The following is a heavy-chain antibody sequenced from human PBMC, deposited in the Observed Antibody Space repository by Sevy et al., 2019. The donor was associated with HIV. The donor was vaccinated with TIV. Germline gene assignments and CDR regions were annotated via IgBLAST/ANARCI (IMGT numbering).Heavy chain of an antibody. Sequence: GGSLRLSCAASGFTFSNYGIHWVRQPPGKGLEWVAVIWSDGNKKYYADSVKGRFTISRDNSKNTLFLQMNSLRAEDTAVYYCAREGSPYDTYYYYYGMDVWGQGTTVTVSS. CDR1: GFTFSNYG. CDR3: AREGSPYDTYYYYYGMDV. CDR2: IWSDGNKK. V-gene: IGHV3-33*01. J-gene: IGHJ6*02. D-gene: IGHD5-12*01.